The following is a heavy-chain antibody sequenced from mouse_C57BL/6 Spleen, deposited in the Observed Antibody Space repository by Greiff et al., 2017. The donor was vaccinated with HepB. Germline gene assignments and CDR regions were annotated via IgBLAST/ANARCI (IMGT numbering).Heavy chain of an antibody. CDR2: ISYDGSN. D-gene: IGHD1-1*01. CDR1: GYSITSGYY. Sequence: DVQLQESGPGLVKPSQSLSLTCSVTGYSITSGYYWNWIRQFPGNKLEWMGYISYDGSNNYNPSLKNRISITRDTSKNQFFLKLNSVTTEDTATYYCATYYYGSSYAFDYWGQGTTLTVSS. J-gene: IGHJ2*01. V-gene: IGHV3-6*01. CDR3: ATYYYGSSYAFDY.